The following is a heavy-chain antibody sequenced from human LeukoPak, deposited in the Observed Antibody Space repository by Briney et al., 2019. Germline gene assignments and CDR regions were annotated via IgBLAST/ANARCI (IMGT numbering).Heavy chain of an antibody. Sequence: SETLSLTCTVSGYSVSSGYYWGWIRQPPGKGLEWIGTIYHSGSTYYNPSLKSRVTISVDTSKNQFSLKLSSVTAADTAVYYCARVRRDASVYEAFDIWGQGTMVTVSS. CDR1: GYSVSSGYY. V-gene: IGHV4-38-2*02. J-gene: IGHJ3*02. CDR2: IYHSGST. CDR3: ARVRRDASVYEAFDI. D-gene: IGHD5/OR15-5a*01.